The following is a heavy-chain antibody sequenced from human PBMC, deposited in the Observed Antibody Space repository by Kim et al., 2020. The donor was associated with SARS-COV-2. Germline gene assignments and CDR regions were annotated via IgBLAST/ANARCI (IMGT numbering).Heavy chain of an antibody. V-gene: IGHV3-23*01. J-gene: IGHJ6*02. CDR3: AKEVSVDSSGYWVYYYGMDV. Sequence: RFTISRDNSKNTLYLQMNSLRAEDTAVYYCAKEVSVDSSGYWVYYYGMDVWGQGTTVTVSS. D-gene: IGHD3-22*01.